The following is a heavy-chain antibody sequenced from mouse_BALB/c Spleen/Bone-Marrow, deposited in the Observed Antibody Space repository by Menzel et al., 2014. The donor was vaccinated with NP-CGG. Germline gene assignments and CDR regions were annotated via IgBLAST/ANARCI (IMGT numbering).Heavy chain of an antibody. CDR3: ARNYYYASSWSAMDY. D-gene: IGHD1-1*01. V-gene: IGHV1-87*01. CDR2: IYPGDGDA. J-gene: IGHJ4*01. CDR1: GYTFTSYW. Sequence: QVQLQQSGAELARPGASVKSSCKASGYTFTSYWMQWVKQRPGQGLEWIGTIYPGDGDARYTQKFKGKATLTADKSSSTAYMQLSSLASEDSAVYYCARNYYYASSWSAMDYWGQGTSVTVSS.